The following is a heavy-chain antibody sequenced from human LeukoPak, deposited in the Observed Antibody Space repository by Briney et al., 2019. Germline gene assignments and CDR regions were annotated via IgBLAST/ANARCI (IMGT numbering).Heavy chain of an antibody. D-gene: IGHD1-26*01. CDR3: ARSRGNSGSYPLDY. V-gene: IGHV3-48*01. CDR1: EFTFSSYS. CDR2: ISSSSSTI. J-gene: IGHJ4*02. Sequence: GSLRLSCEASEFTFSSYSMNWVRQAPGKGLEWVSYISSSSSTIYYAESVKGRFTISRDNAKNSLYLQMNSLSVEDTAVYYCARSRGNSGSYPLDYWGQGTLVTVSS.